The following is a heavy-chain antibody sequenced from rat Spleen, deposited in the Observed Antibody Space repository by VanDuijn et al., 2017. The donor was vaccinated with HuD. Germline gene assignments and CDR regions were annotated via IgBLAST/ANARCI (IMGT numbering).Heavy chain of an antibody. J-gene: IGHJ2*01. Sequence: QVQLKESGPGLVQPSQTLSLTCTVSGFSLTDYNIHWLRQPPGKGLEWMGRIQNGGNTDYTSARKSRLSISRDTSKSQIYLEMNSLQTEDTAIYFCTRVHYYSASSYFDYWGQGVMVTVSS. V-gene: IGHV2-19*01. D-gene: IGHD1-1*01. CDR3: TRVHYYSASSYFDY. CDR1: GFSLTDYN. CDR2: IQNGGNT.